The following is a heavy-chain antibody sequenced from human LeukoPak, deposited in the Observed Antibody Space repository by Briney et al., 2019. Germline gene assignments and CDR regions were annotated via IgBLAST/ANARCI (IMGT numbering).Heavy chain of an antibody. CDR1: GYTFTSYE. J-gene: IGHJ4*02. CDR2: INPSGGST. Sequence: ASVKVSCKASGYTFTSYEMHRKRQSPGQGLEWMGIINPSGGSTSYAQKFQGRVTMTRDTSTSTVYMELSSLRSEDTAVYYCARGREFLDIVVMVAATPIDYWGQGTLVTVSS. D-gene: IGHD2-15*01. V-gene: IGHV1-46*01. CDR3: ARGREFLDIVVMVAATPIDY.